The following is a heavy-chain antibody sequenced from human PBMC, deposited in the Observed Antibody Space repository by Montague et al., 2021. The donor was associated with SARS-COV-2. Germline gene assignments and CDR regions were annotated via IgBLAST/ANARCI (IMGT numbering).Heavy chain of an antibody. D-gene: IGHD5-18*01. CDR3: ARGGGYGYGALDY. J-gene: IGHJ4*02. CDR1: GGSFSGYY. Sequence: SETLSLTCAVYGGSFSGYYLSWIRLPPAKGLEWIWEINHSGSTNYNPSLKRRVTISVDTSKKQFPLRLNSVTAAETDVYYCARGGGYGYGALDYWGQGTLVTVSS. CDR2: INHSGST. V-gene: IGHV4-34*01.